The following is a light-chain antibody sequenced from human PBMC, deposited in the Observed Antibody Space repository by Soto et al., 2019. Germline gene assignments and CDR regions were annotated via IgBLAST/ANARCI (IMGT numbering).Light chain of an antibody. CDR1: QDISKS. J-gene: IGKJ3*01. CDR2: DAF. CDR3: QPSHKLPFT. V-gene: IGKV1-33*01. Sequence: DIQMTQSPSSLSASVGDRVTITCQARQDISKSLNWYQQKSGKAPDLLFYDAFNLETGFPSNFSGSGSGTEFTFPISRLQPEDIATYYCQPSHKLPFTFGPGTKVEIK.